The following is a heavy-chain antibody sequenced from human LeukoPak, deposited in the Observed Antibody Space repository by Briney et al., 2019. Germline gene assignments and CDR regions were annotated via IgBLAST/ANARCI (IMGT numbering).Heavy chain of an antibody. V-gene: IGHV4-59*12. J-gene: IGHJ4*02. CDR2: IYYSGST. CDR3: AKDGATYSSSWYGDY. CDR1: GGSISSYY. D-gene: IGHD6-13*01. Sequence: PSGTLSLTCTVSGGSISSYYWSWIRQPPGKGLEWIGYIYYSGSTNYNPSLKSRVTISVDTSKNQFSLKLSSVTAADTAVYYCAKDGATYSSSWYGDYWGQGTLVTVSS.